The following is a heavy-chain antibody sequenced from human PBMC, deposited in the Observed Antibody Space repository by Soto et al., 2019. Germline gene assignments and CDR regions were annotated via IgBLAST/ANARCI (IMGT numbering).Heavy chain of an antibody. Sequence: QVQLVQSGAEVKKPGSSVKVSCKASGGTFSSYAISWVRQAPGQGLEWMGGIVPIFGTANYAQKFQGIVTITADEYTSTSYRELRSLRSEDTAVYYCAREYDCISTSCYKNWFDPWGQVNLVSVSS. J-gene: IGHJ5*02. V-gene: IGHV1-69*12. CDR2: IVPIFGTA. CDR1: GGTFSSYA. D-gene: IGHD2-2*02. CDR3: AREYDCISTSCYKNWFDP.